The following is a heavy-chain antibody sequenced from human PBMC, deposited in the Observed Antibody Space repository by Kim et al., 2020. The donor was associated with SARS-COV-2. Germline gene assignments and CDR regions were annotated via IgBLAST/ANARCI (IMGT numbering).Heavy chain of an antibody. CDR3: AKVWAVAGKTYNWFDP. CDR2: ISGSGGST. V-gene: IGHV3-23*01. D-gene: IGHD6-19*01. J-gene: IGHJ5*02. Sequence: GGSLRLSCAASGFTFSSYAMSWVRQAPGKGLEWVSAISGSGGSTYYADSVKGRFTISRDNSKNTLYLQMNSLRAEDTAVYYCAKVWAVAGKTYNWFDPWGQGTLVTVSS. CDR1: GFTFSSYA.